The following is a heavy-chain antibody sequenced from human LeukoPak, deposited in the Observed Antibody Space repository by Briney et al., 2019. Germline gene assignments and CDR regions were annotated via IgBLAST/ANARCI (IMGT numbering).Heavy chain of an antibody. V-gene: IGHV3-13*01. J-gene: IGHJ3*02. CDR3: IRGGIRVSGIDAFDI. D-gene: IGHD5/OR15-5a*01. CDR2: IGIGDDT. Sequence: PGGSLRLSCAASGFTFRDYDMHWVRQVPGRGLEWVSAIGIGDDTHYPDSVKGRFTISRENAKNSLYLQMNTHRDGDTAVYYCIRGGIRVSGIDAFDIWGQGTMVTVSS. CDR1: GFTFRDYD.